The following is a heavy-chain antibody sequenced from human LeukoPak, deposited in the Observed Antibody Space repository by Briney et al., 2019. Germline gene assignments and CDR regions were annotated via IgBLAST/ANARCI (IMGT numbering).Heavy chain of an antibody. CDR2: IIPIFGTA. Sequence: SVKVSCNASGGTFSSYAISWVRQVPGQGLEWMGGIIPIFGTANYAQKFQGRVTITADESTSTAYMELSSLRSEDTAVYYCARGGSGSPSLPWGQGTLVTVSS. CDR1: GGTFSSYA. D-gene: IGHD3-10*01. J-gene: IGHJ4*02. CDR3: ARGGSGSPSLP. V-gene: IGHV1-69*01.